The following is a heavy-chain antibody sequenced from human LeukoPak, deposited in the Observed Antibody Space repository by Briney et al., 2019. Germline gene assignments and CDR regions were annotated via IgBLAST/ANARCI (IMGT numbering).Heavy chain of an antibody. Sequence: SETLSLTCTVSGCSISNKYWSWIRQPPGKGLEWIGYIYYSGSTNYNPSLKSRVTILVDTSKNQVSLKLSSVTAADTAVYYCARGLEGLVPAAKYYYMDVWGKGTTVTISS. V-gene: IGHV4-59*01. D-gene: IGHD2-2*01. CDR3: ARGLEGLVPAAKYYYMDV. CDR1: GCSISNKY. CDR2: IYYSGST. J-gene: IGHJ6*03.